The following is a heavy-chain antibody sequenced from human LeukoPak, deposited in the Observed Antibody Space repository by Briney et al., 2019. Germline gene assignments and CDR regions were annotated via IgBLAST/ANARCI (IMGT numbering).Heavy chain of an antibody. J-gene: IGHJ5*02. D-gene: IGHD4-17*01. CDR3: ATTTRYGDYVWFDP. V-gene: IGHV4-59*10. CDR2: IYTSGST. CDR1: GGSFSGYY. Sequence: SETLSLTCAVYGGSFSGYYWSWIRQPAGKGLEWIGRIYTSGSTNYNPSLKSRVTMSVDTSKNQFSLKLSSVTAADTAVYYCATTTRYGDYVWFDPWGQGTLVTVSS.